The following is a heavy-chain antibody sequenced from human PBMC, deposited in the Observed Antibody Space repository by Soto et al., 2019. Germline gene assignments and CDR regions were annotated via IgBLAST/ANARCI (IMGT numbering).Heavy chain of an antibody. CDR2: IYHSGST. V-gene: IGHV4-38-2*01. D-gene: IGHD6-6*01. J-gene: IGHJ4*02. CDR1: GYSISSGYY. CDR3: ARARGLEYSSSPFDY. Sequence: SSETLSLTCAVSGYSISSGYYWGWIRQPPGKGLEWIGSIYHSGSTYYNPSLKSRVTISVDTSKNQFSLKLSSVTAADTAVYYCARARGLEYSSSPFDYWGQGTLVTVSS.